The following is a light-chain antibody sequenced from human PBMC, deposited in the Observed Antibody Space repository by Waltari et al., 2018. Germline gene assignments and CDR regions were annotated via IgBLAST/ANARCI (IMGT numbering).Light chain of an antibody. CDR3: CSYIGSYSVV. Sequence: QSALTQPRSVSGSPGQSVTISCTGTSSDVGGYNYVSWYRQHPGKAPELMIYDVTERPSGVPDRCSGSKSGNTASLTISGLQAEDEADYYCCSYIGSYSVVFGGGTKLTVL. CDR2: DVT. V-gene: IGLV2-11*01. CDR1: SSDVGGYNY. J-gene: IGLJ2*01.